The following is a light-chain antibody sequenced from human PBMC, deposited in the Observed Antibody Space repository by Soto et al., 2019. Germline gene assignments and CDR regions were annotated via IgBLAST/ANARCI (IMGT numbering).Light chain of an antibody. J-gene: IGLJ2*01. CDR2: EVS. CDR3: SSSAASNNIGV. Sequence: QSALTQPPSASGSPGQSVTISCIGTSSDVGGYNYVSWYQQHPGKAPKLMIYEVSKRPSGVPDRFSGSKSGNTASLTVSGLQAEDEADYYCSSSAASNNIGVFGGGTKLTVL. CDR1: SSDVGGYNY. V-gene: IGLV2-8*01.